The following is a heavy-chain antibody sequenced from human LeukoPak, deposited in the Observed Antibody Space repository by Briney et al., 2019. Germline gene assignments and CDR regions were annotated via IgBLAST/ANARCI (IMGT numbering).Heavy chain of an antibody. CDR3: ASGPGSYGTSGAFDI. CDR2: IKQDGSEK. J-gene: IGHJ3*02. Sequence: GGSLRLSCAASGFTFSSYWMTWVRQAPGKGLEWVANIKQDGSEKYYVDSVKGRFTISRDNAKNSLYLQMNSLRAEDTAVYYCASGPGSYGTSGAFDIWGQGTMVTVSS. V-gene: IGHV3-7*01. D-gene: IGHD1-26*01. CDR1: GFTFSSYW.